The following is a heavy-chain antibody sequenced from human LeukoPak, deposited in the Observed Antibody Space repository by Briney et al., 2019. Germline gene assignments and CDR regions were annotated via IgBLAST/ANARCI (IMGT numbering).Heavy chain of an antibody. J-gene: IGHJ4*02. CDR1: GYTFTVYY. Sequence: ASVKVSCKASGYTFTVYYMHWVRQAPGQRLERMGWINPYSGATNYAQKFQGRVTITRDTSISTAYMDLSSLKSDATAVYYCARAHIGNDLFIDYWGQGTLVTVSS. CDR2: INPYSGAT. V-gene: IGHV1-2*02. CDR3: ARAHIGNDLFIDY. D-gene: IGHD2-21*01.